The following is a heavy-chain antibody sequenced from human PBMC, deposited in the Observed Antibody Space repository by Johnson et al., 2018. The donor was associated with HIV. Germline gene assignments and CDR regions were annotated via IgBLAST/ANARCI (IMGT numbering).Heavy chain of an antibody. CDR2: IKQDGSEK. D-gene: IGHD7-27*01. Sequence: VQLVESGGGLVQPGGSLRLSCVASGFTFSGYWMTWVRQAPGMGLEWVANIKQDGSEKYYVVSVEGRFTISRDNAENSLYLQMNRLRAEDTAVYYCARELKLGYNAFDFWGQGTMVTVSS. CDR3: ARELKLGYNAFDF. J-gene: IGHJ3*01. CDR1: GFTFSGYW. V-gene: IGHV3-7*03.